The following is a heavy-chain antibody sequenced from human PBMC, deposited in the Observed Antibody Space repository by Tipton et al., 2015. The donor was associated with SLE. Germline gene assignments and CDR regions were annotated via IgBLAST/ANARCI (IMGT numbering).Heavy chain of an antibody. V-gene: IGHV4-34*01. CDR1: GGSFSDYY. CDR3: ARGGAVYYYYYYMDV. D-gene: IGHD3-10*01. Sequence: TLSLTCAVYGGSFSDYYWSWIRQPPGKGLEWIGEINHSGSTNYNPSLKSRVTISVDTSKNQFSLKLGSVTAADTAVYYCARGGAVYYYYYYMDVWGKGTTVTVSS. CDR2: INHSGST. J-gene: IGHJ6*03.